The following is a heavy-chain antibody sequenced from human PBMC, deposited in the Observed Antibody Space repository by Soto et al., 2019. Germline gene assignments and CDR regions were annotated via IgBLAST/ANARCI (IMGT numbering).Heavy chain of an antibody. CDR2: ISSSGSTT. V-gene: IGHV3-74*01. CDR3: AGGTYGMGV. CDR1: GFTFSSYA. Sequence: PGGSLRLSCAASGFTFSSYAMSWVRQAPGKGLVWVSTISSSGSTTGYADSVKGRFTISRDDAKNTLYLQMNSLRAEDTAVYFCAGGTYGMGVWGQGTTVTVSS. J-gene: IGHJ6*02.